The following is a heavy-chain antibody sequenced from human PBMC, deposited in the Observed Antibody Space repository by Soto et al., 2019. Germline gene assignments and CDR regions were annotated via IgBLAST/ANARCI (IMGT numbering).Heavy chain of an antibody. CDR3: AKDLNTVVMYYFDY. Sequence: QVQLVESGGGVVQPGRSLRLSCAASGFTFSSYGMHWVRQAPGKGLEWVAVISYDGSNKYYADSVKGRFTISRDNSKNTLYLQMNSLRAEDTAVYYCAKDLNTVVMYYFDYWGQGTLITVSS. CDR2: ISYDGSNK. D-gene: IGHD2-15*01. CDR1: GFTFSSYG. J-gene: IGHJ4*02. V-gene: IGHV3-30*18.